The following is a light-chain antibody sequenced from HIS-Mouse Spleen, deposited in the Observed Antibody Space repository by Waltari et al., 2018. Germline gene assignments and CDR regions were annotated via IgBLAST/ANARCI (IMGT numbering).Light chain of an antibody. CDR1: SSDVGGYNY. Sequence: QSALTQPPSASGSPGQSVTISCTGTSSDVGGYNYVSWYQQHPGKAPKLMIYELSKRPSVVPDRFSGSKSGNTASLTVSGLQAEDEADYYCSSYAGSNDYVFGTGTKVTVL. CDR2: ELS. CDR3: SSYAGSNDYV. V-gene: IGLV2-8*01. J-gene: IGLJ1*01.